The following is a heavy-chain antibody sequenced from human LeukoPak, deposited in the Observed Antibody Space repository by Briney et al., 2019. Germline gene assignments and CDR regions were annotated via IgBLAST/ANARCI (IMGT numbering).Heavy chain of an antibody. CDR3: ARQDRVAAAPLAGFDP. D-gene: IGHD6-13*01. CDR1: SDSISSSNYY. CDR2: ISTIGIT. J-gene: IGHJ5*02. Sequence: SETLSLTCTVSSDSISSSNYYWSWIRQPAGKGLEWIGRISTIGITNYNPSLNSRVTISIDTSKNQFSLKLSSVTAADTAVYYCARQDRVAAAPLAGFDPWGQGTLVTVSS. V-gene: IGHV4-61*02.